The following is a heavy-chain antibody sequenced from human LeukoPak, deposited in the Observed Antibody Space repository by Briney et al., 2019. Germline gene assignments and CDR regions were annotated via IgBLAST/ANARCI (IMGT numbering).Heavy chain of an antibody. D-gene: IGHD5-18*01. J-gene: IGHJ5*02. CDR3: ARSIVDTAMVTYWFDP. V-gene: IGHV1-18*01. CDR2: ISAYNGST. CDR1: GYTFTSYG. Sequence: GASVKVSCKASGYTFTSYGISWVRQAPGQGLEWMGWISAYNGSTNYAQKLQGRVTMTTDTSTSTAYMELRSLRSDDTAVYYCARSIVDTAMVTYWFDPWGQGTLVTVSS.